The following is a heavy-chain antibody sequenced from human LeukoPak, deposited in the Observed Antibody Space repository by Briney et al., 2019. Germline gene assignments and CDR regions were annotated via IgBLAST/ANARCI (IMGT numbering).Heavy chain of an antibody. CDR1: GGSFSGYY. Sequence: SETLSLTCAVYGGSFSGYYWSWIRQPPGKGLEWIGEINHSGSTNYNPSLKSRVTISVDTSKNQFSLKLSSVTAADTAVYYCARGLGYCTYGVCYTHFGVYFDYWGQGTLVTFSS. CDR3: ARGLGYCTYGVCYTHFGVYFDY. CDR2: INHSGST. D-gene: IGHD2-8*01. J-gene: IGHJ4*02. V-gene: IGHV4-34*01.